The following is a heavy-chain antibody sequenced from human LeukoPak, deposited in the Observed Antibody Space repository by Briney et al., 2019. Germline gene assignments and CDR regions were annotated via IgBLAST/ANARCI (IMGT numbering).Heavy chain of an antibody. D-gene: IGHD2-2*01. Sequence: SETLSLTCTVSGGSISSYYWSWIRQPPGKGLEWIGYIYYSGSTNYNPSLKSRVTISVDTSKNQFSLKLSSVTAADTAVYYCAGFRTNTTSPPFWAQGTLLTAS. J-gene: IGHJ4*02. CDR3: AGFRTNTTSPPF. CDR2: IYYSGST. CDR1: GGSISSYY. V-gene: IGHV4-59*01.